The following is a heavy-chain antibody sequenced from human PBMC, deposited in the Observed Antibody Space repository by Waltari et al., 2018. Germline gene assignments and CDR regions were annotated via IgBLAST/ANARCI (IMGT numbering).Heavy chain of an antibody. CDR3: ARDGPLQIQSWYSFDY. V-gene: IGHV3-30*07. CDR2: ISYDGSDE. D-gene: IGHD5-18*01. J-gene: IGHJ4*02. CDR1: GFTFSFHA. Sequence: QVQLVESGGGVVHHGRSLGRSCEASGFTFSFHAMHWVRQAAGKGLEWVAGISYDGSDEYYADSVRGRFTISRDDSKDTVNLQMNSLRPEDTAVYYCARDGPLQIQSWYSFDYWGQGTLVTVSS.